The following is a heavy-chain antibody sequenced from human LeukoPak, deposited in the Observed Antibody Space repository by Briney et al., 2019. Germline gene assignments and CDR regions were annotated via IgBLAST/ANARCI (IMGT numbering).Heavy chain of an antibody. CDR3: ARQGVWSGYSGNDYYYYMDV. Sequence: PGESLKISCKGSGYSFTSYWIGWVRQMPGKGLGWMGIIYHGDADTRYSPSFQGQVTISADKSISTAYLQWSSLKASDTAMYYCARQGVWSGYSGNDYYYYMDVWGKGTTVTVSS. D-gene: IGHD3-3*01. CDR2: IYHGDADT. V-gene: IGHV5-51*01. CDR1: GYSFTSYW. J-gene: IGHJ6*03.